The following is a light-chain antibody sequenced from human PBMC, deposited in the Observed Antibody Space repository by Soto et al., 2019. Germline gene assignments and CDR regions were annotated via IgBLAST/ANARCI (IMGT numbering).Light chain of an antibody. Sequence: EIVMTQSPATLSVSPGERATLSCGASQSVRSYLAWYQQKPGQAPRLLIHGASTRAPGIPARFSGSGSGTDFTLTISSLQSEDIAVYYCQQYNYWPPRTFGQGTKVDIK. CDR2: GAS. J-gene: IGKJ1*01. CDR1: QSVRSY. V-gene: IGKV3-15*01. CDR3: QQYNYWPPRT.